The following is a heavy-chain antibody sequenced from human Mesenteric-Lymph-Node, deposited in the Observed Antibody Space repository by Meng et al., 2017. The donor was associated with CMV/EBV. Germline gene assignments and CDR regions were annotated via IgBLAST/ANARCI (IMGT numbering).Heavy chain of an antibody. CDR2: INHSGST. CDR1: GGSFSGYY. J-gene: IGHJ4*02. V-gene: IGHV4-34*01. CDR3: ARGSSYDILTGYFDY. Sequence: QGELHQVAEGLFKPSETLSVTCAVYGGSFSGYYWNWIRQSPEKGLEWIGEINHSGSTTYNPSFTSRIIISVDTSTNQISLNMSSVTAADTAVYYCARGSSYDILTGYFDYWGQGALVTVSS. D-gene: IGHD3-9*01.